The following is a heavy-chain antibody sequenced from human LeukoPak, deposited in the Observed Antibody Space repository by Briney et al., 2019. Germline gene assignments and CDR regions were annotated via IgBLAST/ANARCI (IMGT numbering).Heavy chain of an antibody. D-gene: IGHD3-9*01. Sequence: PGGSLRLSCAASGFTFSSYAMNWVRQAPGKGLEWVSIIFGTGDTTYYADSVKGRFTVSRDNAKNSLYLQMNRLRAEDTSVYYCVRGYDILTGYNPDFDYWGQGILVTVSS. V-gene: IGHV3-23*01. CDR1: GFTFSSYA. J-gene: IGHJ4*02. CDR2: IFGTGDTT. CDR3: VRGYDILTGYNPDFDY.